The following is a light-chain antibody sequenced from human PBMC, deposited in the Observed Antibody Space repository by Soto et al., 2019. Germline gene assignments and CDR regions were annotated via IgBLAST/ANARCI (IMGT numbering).Light chain of an antibody. Sequence: DIQMTQSPSTLSASVGDRVTITCRASQSISSWLAWYQQKPGKAPKLLIYKASSLESEVPSSFSGSGSGTEFTLTISSLQPDDFATYYCQQYNSSLTFGQGTRLEIK. V-gene: IGKV1-5*03. J-gene: IGKJ5*01. CDR2: KAS. CDR3: QQYNSSLT. CDR1: QSISSW.